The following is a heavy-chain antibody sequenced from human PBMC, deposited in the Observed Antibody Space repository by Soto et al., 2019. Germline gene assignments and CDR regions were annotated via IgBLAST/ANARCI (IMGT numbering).Heavy chain of an antibody. CDR1: TVTINVHG. CDR2: ISNDGRAQ. V-gene: IGHV3-30*03. Sequence: GGSLRLSCTSSTVTINVHGIQWVRQAPGKELEWVAFISNDGRAQYYADSVKGRFTISRDYSKNTVDLQMKSLRNEETAVYYCARDIWRGDYTRFDSWGRGTRVTVSS. D-gene: IGHD3-3*01. CDR3: ARDIWRGDYTRFDS. J-gene: IGHJ5*01.